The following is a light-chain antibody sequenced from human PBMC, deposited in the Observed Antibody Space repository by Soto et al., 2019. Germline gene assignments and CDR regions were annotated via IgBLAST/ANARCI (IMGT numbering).Light chain of an antibody. CDR1: QSVTGNY. V-gene: IGKV3-20*01. J-gene: IGKJ1*01. Sequence: EVVLTQSPGTLSLSPGERVTLSCRASQSVTGNYLAWYQQRPGQAPRLLIYGASSRSTGIPDRFSGSGSGTDFTLTISRLEPEDFAVYYCQQYGNSPPWTFGQGTKVEIK. CDR3: QQYGNSPPWT. CDR2: GAS.